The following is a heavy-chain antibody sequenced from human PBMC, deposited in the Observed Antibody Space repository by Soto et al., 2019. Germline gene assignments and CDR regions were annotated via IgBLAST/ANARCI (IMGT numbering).Heavy chain of an antibody. J-gene: IGHJ4*02. Sequence: PGGSLRFSCAASGFTFSNAWMSWVRQAPGKGLEWVGRIKSKTDAGTTDYAAPVKGRFTISRDDSKNTLYLQMNSLKTEDTAVYYCTTDGTYYYDSSGYYSDYWGQGTLVTVSS. CDR3: TTDGTYYYDSSGYYSDY. CDR2: IKSKTDAGTT. D-gene: IGHD3-22*01. V-gene: IGHV3-15*01. CDR1: GFTFSNAW.